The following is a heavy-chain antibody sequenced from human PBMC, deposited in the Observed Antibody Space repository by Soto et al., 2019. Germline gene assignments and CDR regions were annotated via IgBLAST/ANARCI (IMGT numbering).Heavy chain of an antibody. V-gene: IGHV3-21*01. D-gene: IGHD4-17*01. Sequence: ESGGGLVKPGGSLRLSCAASGFTFSSYSMNWVRQAPGKGLEWVSSISSSSSYIYYADSVKGRFTISRDNAKNSLYLQMNSLRAEDTAVYYCARELPAVTPADYWGQGTLVTVSS. CDR3: ARELPAVTPADY. J-gene: IGHJ4*02. CDR2: ISSSSSYI. CDR1: GFTFSSYS.